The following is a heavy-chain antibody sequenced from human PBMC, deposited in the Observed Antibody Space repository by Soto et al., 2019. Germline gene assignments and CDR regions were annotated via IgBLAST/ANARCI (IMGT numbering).Heavy chain of an antibody. V-gene: IGHV4-31*03. CDR1: GGSISSGGYY. J-gene: IGHJ4*02. CDR2: IYYSGST. CDR3: AREGFYDYIWGSYRHFDY. Sequence: QVQLQESGPGLVKPSQTLSLTCTVSGGSISSGGYYWSWIRQHPGKGLEWIGYIYYSGSTYYNPSLKSRVTISVDTSKNQCSLKLSSVTAADTAVYYCAREGFYDYIWGSYRHFDYWGQGTLVTVSS. D-gene: IGHD3-16*02.